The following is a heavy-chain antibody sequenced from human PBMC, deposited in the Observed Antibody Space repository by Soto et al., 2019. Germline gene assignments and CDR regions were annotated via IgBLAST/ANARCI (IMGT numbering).Heavy chain of an antibody. V-gene: IGHV1-2*02. CDR1: RYTFTDYY. D-gene: IGHD1-1*01. CDR3: AKDSGPASYNLDY. J-gene: IGHJ4*02. CDR2: IHPNSGVT. Sequence: ASVKVSCKASRYTFTDYYMHWVRQSPGQGLEWMGWIHPNSGVTKFPQKFQGRVILTRDTSISTVYMELSRLTSDDTAVYYCAKDSGPASYNLDYWGQGTLVTVS.